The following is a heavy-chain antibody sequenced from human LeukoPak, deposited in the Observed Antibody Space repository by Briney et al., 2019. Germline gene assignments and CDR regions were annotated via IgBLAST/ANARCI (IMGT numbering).Heavy chain of an antibody. J-gene: IGHJ4*02. CDR3: AREDYGDYHRPKPGFDY. CDR2: IIPIFGTA. CDR1: GGTFSSYA. Sequence: ASVKVSCKASGGTFSSYAISWVRQAPGQGLEWMGGIIPIFGTANYAQKFQGGVTITTDESTSTAYMELSSLRSEDTAVYYCAREDYGDYHRPKPGFDYWGQGTLVTVSS. D-gene: IGHD4-17*01. V-gene: IGHV1-69*05.